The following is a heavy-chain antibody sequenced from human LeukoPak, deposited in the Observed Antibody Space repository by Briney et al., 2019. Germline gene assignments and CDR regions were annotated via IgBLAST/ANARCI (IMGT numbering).Heavy chain of an antibody. CDR1: GFTFSSYE. J-gene: IGHJ4*02. D-gene: IGHD3-22*01. CDR2: ITSSGNTI. CDR3: ARDQGGYYSDSSGYLDY. V-gene: IGHV3-48*03. Sequence: GSLRLSCAASGFTFSSYEMNWVRQAPGRGLEWVSYITSSGNTIYYADSVKGRFTISRDNAKNSLYLQMNSLRAEDTAVYYCARDQGGYYSDSSGYLDYWGQGTLVTVSS.